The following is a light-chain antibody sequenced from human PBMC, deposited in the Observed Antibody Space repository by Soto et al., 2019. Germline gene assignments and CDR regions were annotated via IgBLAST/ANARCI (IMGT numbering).Light chain of an antibody. CDR3: SSYAGSNNYV. CDR1: SSDFGAYTY. Sequence: QSALTQPPSASGSPGQSVTISCTGTSSDFGAYTYVSWYQQHPGKAPKLMIYGVTERPSGVPDRFSGSKSGNTASLTVSGLQTEDEAYYYCSSYAGSNNYVFGTGTKLTVL. CDR2: GVT. V-gene: IGLV2-8*01. J-gene: IGLJ1*01.